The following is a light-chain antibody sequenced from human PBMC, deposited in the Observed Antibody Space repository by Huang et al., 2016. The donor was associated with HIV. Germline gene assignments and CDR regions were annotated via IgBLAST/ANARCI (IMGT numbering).Light chain of an antibody. CDR3: QQDNNWPPWT. CDR1: QSITSN. Sequence: ELVMTQSPATLSVSPGERATLSCRASQSITSNLAWYQQKPGQAPRRLIYAASTGATGIPARFSGSGSGTEFTLSISSLQSEDFAVYYCQQDNNWPPWTFGQGTKVEIK. J-gene: IGKJ1*01. V-gene: IGKV3-15*01. CDR2: AAS.